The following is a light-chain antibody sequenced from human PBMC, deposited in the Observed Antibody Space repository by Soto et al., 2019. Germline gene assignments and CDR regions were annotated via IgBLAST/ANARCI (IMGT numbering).Light chain of an antibody. CDR1: QSVSSY. CDR2: DAS. V-gene: IGKV3-11*01. J-gene: IGKJ1*01. Sequence: EIVCTPSPATLSLSPGERATHSGRASQSVSSYLAWYQQKPGQAPRLLIYDASNRATGIPARFSGSGSGTDFTLTISSLEPEEFAVYYCQQYGSSPRTFGQGTKVEIK. CDR3: QQYGSSPRT.